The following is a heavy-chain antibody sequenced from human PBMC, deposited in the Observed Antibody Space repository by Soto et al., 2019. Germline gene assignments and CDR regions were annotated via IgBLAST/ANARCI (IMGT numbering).Heavy chain of an antibody. CDR1: GFTFDDYA. CDR2: ISWNSGSI. D-gene: IGHD6-13*01. Sequence: GGSLRLSCAASGFTFDDYAMHWVRQAPGRGLEWVSGISWNSGSIGYADSVKGRFTISRDNAKNSLYLQMNSLRAEDTALYYCAKDKSSSWYYFDYWGQGTLVTVSS. CDR3: AKDKSSSWYYFDY. J-gene: IGHJ4*02. V-gene: IGHV3-9*01.